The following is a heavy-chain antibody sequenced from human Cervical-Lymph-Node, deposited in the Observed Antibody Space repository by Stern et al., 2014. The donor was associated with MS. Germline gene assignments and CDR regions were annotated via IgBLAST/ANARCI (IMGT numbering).Heavy chain of an antibody. CDR1: GDTFSDHS. V-gene: IGHV1-69*01. Sequence: QLVQSGAEVKRPGYSVTVSCKSSGDTFSDHSISWVRRAPGHGLEWVGGIIPLFGAADYAQMFQGRVTITADESTTTAYMELSSLRSEDTAMYYCARGAYCGGDCYWGWFDSWGQGTLVTVSS. J-gene: IGHJ5*01. CDR3: ARGAYCGGDCYWGWFDS. CDR2: IIPLFGAA. D-gene: IGHD2-21*02.